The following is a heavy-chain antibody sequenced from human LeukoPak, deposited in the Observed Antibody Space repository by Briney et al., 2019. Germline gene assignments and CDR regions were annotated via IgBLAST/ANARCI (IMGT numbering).Heavy chain of an antibody. Sequence: ASVEVSCKTSGYTFTSYGISWVRQAPGQGLEWMGWISAYNGNTNYAQKLQGRVTMTTDTSTSTAYMELRSLRSDDTAVYYCARGRGILTGLPFDYWGQGTLVTVSS. D-gene: IGHD3-9*01. J-gene: IGHJ4*02. V-gene: IGHV1-18*01. CDR1: GYTFTSYG. CDR2: ISAYNGNT. CDR3: ARGRGILTGLPFDY.